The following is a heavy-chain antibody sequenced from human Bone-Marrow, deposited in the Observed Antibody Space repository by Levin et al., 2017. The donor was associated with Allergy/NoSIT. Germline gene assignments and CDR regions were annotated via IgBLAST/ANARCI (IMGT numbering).Heavy chain of an antibody. V-gene: IGHV1-8*01. J-gene: IGHJ4*02. Sequence: VASVKVSCKASGYTFTSYDINWVRQATGQGLEWMGWMNPNSGNTGYAQKFQGRVTMTRNTSISTAYMELSSLRSEDTAVYYCARFLKAEIVLVVYAMDYFDYWGQGTLVTVSS. CDR2: MNPNSGNT. CDR1: GYTFTSYD. D-gene: IGHD2-8*02. CDR3: ARFLKAEIVLVVYAMDYFDY.